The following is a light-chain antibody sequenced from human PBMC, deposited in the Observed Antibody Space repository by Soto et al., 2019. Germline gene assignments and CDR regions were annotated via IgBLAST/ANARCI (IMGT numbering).Light chain of an antibody. CDR1: TNDIGGYNY. CDR3: CSYTISATLV. CDR2: EVR. V-gene: IGLV2-14*01. Sequence: QSALTQPASVSGSPGQSITISCSGTTNDIGGYNYVSWYQHHPGKVPKVIIYEVRNRPSGVSNRFSGSKSGNTASLTISGLQDEDEADYYCCSYTISATLVFGGGTKVTVL. J-gene: IGLJ3*02.